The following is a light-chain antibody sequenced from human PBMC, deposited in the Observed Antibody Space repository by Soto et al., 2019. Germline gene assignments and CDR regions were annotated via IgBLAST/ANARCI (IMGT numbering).Light chain of an antibody. V-gene: IGKV3-11*01. CDR1: HSVDIY. Sequence: EVVLTQSPDTLSLSPGERATLSCRTSHSVDIYLAWYQQKHGQAPRLLIYDSYNRVTGIPTRFSGGGSGTDFTLTISSLEPEDSAVYYCQQRKYWPPLTFGGGTKVEIK. CDR2: DSY. J-gene: IGKJ4*01. CDR3: QQRKYWPPLT.